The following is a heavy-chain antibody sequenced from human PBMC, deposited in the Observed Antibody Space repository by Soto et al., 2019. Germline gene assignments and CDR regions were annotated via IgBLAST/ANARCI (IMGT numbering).Heavy chain of an antibody. CDR2: ISYDGSNK. V-gene: IGHV3-30*18. CDR1: GFTFSSYG. J-gene: IGHJ4*02. D-gene: IGHD6-19*01. Sequence: GGSLRLSCAASGFTFSSYGMHWVRQAPGKGLEWVAVISYDGSNKYYADSVKGRFTISRDNSKNTLYLQMNSLRAEDTAVYYCAKDRGSGSGGMDLDYWGQGTLVTVSS. CDR3: AKDRGSGSGGMDLDY.